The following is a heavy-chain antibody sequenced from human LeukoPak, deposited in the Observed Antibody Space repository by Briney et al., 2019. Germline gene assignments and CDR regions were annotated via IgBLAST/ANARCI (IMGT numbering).Heavy chain of an antibody. D-gene: IGHD6-13*01. Sequence: GGSLRLSCAASGFTFRSFWVHGVGQAPGKGVVGISRVNSDGSSTNYADSVKGRSTISRDNDKNTLYLQMTSLRAEDTAVYSCASLGYNSWYAFDSWGQGTLVTVSS. CDR3: ASLGYNSWYAFDS. CDR2: VNSDGSST. J-gene: IGHJ4*02. CDR1: GFTFRSFW. V-gene: IGHV3-74*01.